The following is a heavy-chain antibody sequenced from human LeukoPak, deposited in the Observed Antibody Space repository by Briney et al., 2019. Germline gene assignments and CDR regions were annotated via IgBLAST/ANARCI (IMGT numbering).Heavy chain of an antibody. Sequence: GGSLRLSCAASGFAFSTYVMSWVRQTPGKGLEWVSTISNSSGSTYNADSVKGRFTISRDNSKNTLYLQMNSLRAEDTAVYYCAKDHRYSSGWYIWYFDYWGQGTLVTVSS. V-gene: IGHV3-23*01. CDR3: AKDHRYSSGWYIWYFDY. CDR1: GFAFSTYV. D-gene: IGHD6-19*01. CDR2: ISNSSGST. J-gene: IGHJ4*02.